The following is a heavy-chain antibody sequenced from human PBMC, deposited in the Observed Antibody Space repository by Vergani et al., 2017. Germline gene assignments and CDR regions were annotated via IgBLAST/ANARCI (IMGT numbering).Heavy chain of an antibody. CDR3: ARLSYDTTPYLQGGYDC. Sequence: EVQLLQSGGGVIQPGGSVRLSCAASGFTFSACPMTWVRQAPGKGLEWVSAISARYPSTYYADSGKGRFTISRDNSKNMLYLQMNSLRAEDTAVYYCARLSYDTTPYLQGGYDCWGQGTLVSVSS. CDR1: GFTFSACP. CDR2: ISARYPST. J-gene: IGHJ4*02. D-gene: IGHD3-22*01. V-gene: IGHV3-23*01.